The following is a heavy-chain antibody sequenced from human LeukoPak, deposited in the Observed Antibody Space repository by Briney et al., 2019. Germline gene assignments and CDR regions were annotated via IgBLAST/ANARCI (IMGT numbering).Heavy chain of an antibody. D-gene: IGHD6-6*01. CDR2: IHTSGST. CDR3: AREGSMTARPFVSIDY. J-gene: IGHJ4*02. CDR1: GGSISSYY. Sequence: PSETLSLTCTVSGGSISSYYWSWIRQPVGKGLEWIGRIHTSGSTDYNPSLESRVTMSVDTSKNQFSLKLSSVTAADTAVYYCAREGSMTARPFVSIDYWGQGTLVTVSS. V-gene: IGHV4-4*07.